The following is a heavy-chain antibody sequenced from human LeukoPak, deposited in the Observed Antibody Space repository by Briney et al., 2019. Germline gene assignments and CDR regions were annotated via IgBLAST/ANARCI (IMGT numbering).Heavy chain of an antibody. V-gene: IGHV3-74*01. J-gene: IGHJ6*04. CDR1: GFTFSSSL. Sequence: GGALRLSCAASGFTFSSSLMHWVRQAPRKGPGWVSRITRDGSSTTYPDSLKGRFTTSRDNAQNTLYLQVDSLRDGDTAVYYRARDPGYQSWSPFWGGMDVWGNGTTVIVSS. CDR2: ITRDGSST. CDR3: ARDPGYQSWSPFWGGMDV. D-gene: IGHD3-16*01.